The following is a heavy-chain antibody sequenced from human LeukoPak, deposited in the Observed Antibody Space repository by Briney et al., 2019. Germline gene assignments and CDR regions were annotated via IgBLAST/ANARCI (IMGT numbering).Heavy chain of an antibody. J-gene: IGHJ3*02. CDR1: GFTFSSYA. CDR3: ARNHSFDAFDI. V-gene: IGHV3-NL1*01. Sequence: GRSLRLSCAASGFTFSSYAMHWVRQAPGKGLEWVSLIYSDNSGGATYYADSVKGRFTISRDNSKNTLYLQMNSLRAEDTAVYYCARNHSFDAFDIWGHGTMVTVSS. CDR2: IYSDNSGGAT.